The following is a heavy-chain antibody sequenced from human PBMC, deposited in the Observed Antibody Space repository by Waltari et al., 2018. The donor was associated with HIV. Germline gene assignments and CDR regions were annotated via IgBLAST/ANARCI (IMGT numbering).Heavy chain of an antibody. V-gene: IGHV4-39*01. CDR1: GPSISSRRYY. CDR3: ARHDGTSYYFGSDMNPRPFAFWFAS. CDR2: TVYSGST. J-gene: IGHJ5*01. D-gene: IGHD3-10*01. Sequence: QLLLQESGPGLVRPSETLSLTCTVTGPSISSRRYYWGWVRQPPGKGLEWIVSTVYSGSTYNTPSLKCRVAISVNTSRNQFSLNLTSVTAADTALYYCARHDGTSYYFGSDMNPRPFAFWFASWGQGILVTVSS.